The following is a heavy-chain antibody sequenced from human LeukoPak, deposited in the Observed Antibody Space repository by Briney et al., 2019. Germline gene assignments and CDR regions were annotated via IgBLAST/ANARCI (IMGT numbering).Heavy chain of an antibody. V-gene: IGHV4-34*01. Sequence: SETLSLTCAVYGGSFSGYYWSWIRQPPGKGLEWIGEINHSGSTNYNPSLKSRVTISVDTSKNQFSLKLSSVTAADTDVYYCARVSSWYQDYWGQGTLVTVSS. CDR3: ARVSSWYQDY. CDR1: GGSFSGYY. J-gene: IGHJ4*02. D-gene: IGHD6-13*01. CDR2: INHSGST.